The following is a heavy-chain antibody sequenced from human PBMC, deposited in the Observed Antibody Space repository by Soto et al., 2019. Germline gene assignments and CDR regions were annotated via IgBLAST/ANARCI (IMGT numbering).Heavy chain of an antibody. CDR1: GGSISSSSYY. J-gene: IGHJ5*02. V-gene: IGHV4-39*01. CDR3: ASLPGRLAFGIDP. D-gene: IGHD3-10*01. Sequence: SETLSLTCTVSGGSISSSSYYWGWVRQPPGKGLEWIGSIYYTGSTYYNPSLKRPVTISVDTSRNQFSLKLSSVTAADTAVYYCASLPGRLAFGIDPWGQGTLVTVSS. CDR2: IYYTGST.